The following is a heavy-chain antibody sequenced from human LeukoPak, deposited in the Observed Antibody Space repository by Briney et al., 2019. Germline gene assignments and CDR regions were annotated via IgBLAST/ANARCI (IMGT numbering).Heavy chain of an antibody. CDR2: IYYSGST. Sequence: SETLSLTCTVSGGSISSGDYYWSWIRQPPGKGLEWIGYIYYSGSTYYNPSLKSRVTISVDTSKNQFSLKLSSVTAADTAVYYCARMGVYYYYYYMDVWGKGTTVTVSS. CDR1: GGSISSGDYY. CDR3: ARMGVYYYYYYMDV. J-gene: IGHJ6*03. V-gene: IGHV4-30-4*02. D-gene: IGHD2-8*01.